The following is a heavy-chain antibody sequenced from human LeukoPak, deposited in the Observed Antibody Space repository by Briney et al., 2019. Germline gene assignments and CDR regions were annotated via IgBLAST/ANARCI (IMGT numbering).Heavy chain of an antibody. V-gene: IGHV3-74*01. CDR3: VTDPLSLFGVLKTNY. CDR1: GVTFSSYW. D-gene: IGHD3-3*01. CDR2: INSDGSSI. J-gene: IGHJ4*02. Sequence: QPGGSLRLSCVVSGVTFSSYWMHWVRQAPGKGLVWVSRINSDGSSIYYVDSVKGRFTISRDNAKKMLYLQMNSLRAEDTAVYYCVTDPLSLFGVLKTNYWGQGTLVTVSS.